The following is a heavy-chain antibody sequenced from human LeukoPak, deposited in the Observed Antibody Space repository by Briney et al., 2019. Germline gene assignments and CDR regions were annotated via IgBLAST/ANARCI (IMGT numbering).Heavy chain of an antibody. CDR3: ARVVFD. CDR1: VLTFSSYW. J-gene: IGHJ4*02. CDR2: IKQDGSEK. Sequence: AGGSLRLSCAASVLTFSSYWMCWVRQAPGKGLEWVANIKQDGSEKYYVDSVKGRFTISRDNAKNSLYLQMNSLRAEDTAVYYCARVVFDWGQGTLVTVSS. D-gene: IGHD2-8*01. V-gene: IGHV3-7*01.